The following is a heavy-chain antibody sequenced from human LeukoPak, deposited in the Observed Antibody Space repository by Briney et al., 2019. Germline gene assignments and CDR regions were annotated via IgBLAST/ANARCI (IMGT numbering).Heavy chain of an antibody. CDR3: ARDLDGPDY. Sequence: SRGSLRLSCAASGFTFSSYSMNWVRQAPGKGLEWVSSISTRSNYKYNVDSMKGRFTISRDNAKNSLYLQMNSLRAEDTAVYYCARDLDGPDYWGQGTLVTVSS. J-gene: IGHJ4*02. CDR1: GFTFSSYS. D-gene: IGHD4-17*01. V-gene: IGHV3-21*01. CDR2: ISTRSNYK.